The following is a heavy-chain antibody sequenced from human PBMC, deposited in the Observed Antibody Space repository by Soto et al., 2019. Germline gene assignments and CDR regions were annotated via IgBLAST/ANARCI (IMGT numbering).Heavy chain of an antibody. CDR2: INHSGST. J-gene: IGHJ4*02. CDR3: ARELTTVVMALGY. CDR1: GGSFSGYY. V-gene: IGHV4-34*01. Sequence: QVQLQQWGAGLLKPSETLSLTCAVYGGSFSGYYWSWLRQPPGKGLEWIGEINHSGSTNYNPSLKSRVTISVDTSKDQLSLKLSSVTAPDPAVYYCARELTTVVMALGYWGQGTMVTVSS. D-gene: IGHD4-17*01.